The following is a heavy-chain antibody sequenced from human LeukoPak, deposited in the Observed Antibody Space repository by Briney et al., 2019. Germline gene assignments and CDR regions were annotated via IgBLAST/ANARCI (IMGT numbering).Heavy chain of an antibody. V-gene: IGHV4-39*07. CDR1: GGSISITTYY. CDR2: IYYSGSS. J-gene: IGHJ4*03. D-gene: IGHD3-10*01. CDR3: AGDYMVRGVIDY. Sequence: SETLSLTCTVSGGSISITTYYWVWIRQPPGKGLEWIGNIYYSGSSYYNPSLKRRLTISRVTSKNQFSLKVSSVTTADTAVYDCAGDYMVRGVIDYWGQGTLVTVSS.